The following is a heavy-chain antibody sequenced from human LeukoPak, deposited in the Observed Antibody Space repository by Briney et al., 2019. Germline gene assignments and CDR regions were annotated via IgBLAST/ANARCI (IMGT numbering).Heavy chain of an antibody. CDR3: ARVVTPRILRFLEWRGEDWFDP. Sequence: SVKVSCKASGGTFSSYAISWVRQAPGQGLEWMGRIIPIFGIVNYAQKFQGRVTITADKSTSTAYMELSSLRSEDTAVYYCARVVTPRILRFLEWRGEDWFDPWGQGTLVTVSS. CDR1: GGTFSSYA. J-gene: IGHJ5*02. CDR2: IIPIFGIV. V-gene: IGHV1-69*04. D-gene: IGHD3-3*01.